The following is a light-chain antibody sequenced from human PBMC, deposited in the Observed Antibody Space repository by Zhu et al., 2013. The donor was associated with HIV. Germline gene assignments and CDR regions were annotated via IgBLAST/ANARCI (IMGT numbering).Light chain of an antibody. CDR3: GTWDSSLSVQVL. J-gene: IGLJ2*01. CDR1: TSNIGSNT. Sequence: QSLLTQPPSASGTPGQRVTITCSGSTSNIGSNTVNWYQQFPGTAPRLLIYGNDQRPSGVPDRISGFKSGTSASLAITGLQTGDEADYYCGTWDSSLSVQVLFGGGTKLTVL. V-gene: IGLV1-44*01. CDR2: GND.